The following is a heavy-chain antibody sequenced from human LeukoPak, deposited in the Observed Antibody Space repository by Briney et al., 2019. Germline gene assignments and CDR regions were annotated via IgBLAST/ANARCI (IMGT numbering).Heavy chain of an antibody. CDR1: GFTVSSNY. D-gene: IGHD6-19*01. CDR3: ATTRARIAVAGRGALDI. Sequence: GGSLRLSCAASGFTVSSNYMSWVRQAPGKGLEWVSVIYSGGSTYYADSVKGRFTISRDNSKNTLYLQMNSLRAEDTAVYYCATTRARIAVAGRGALDIWGQGTMVTVSS. V-gene: IGHV3-66*01. CDR2: IYSGGST. J-gene: IGHJ3*02.